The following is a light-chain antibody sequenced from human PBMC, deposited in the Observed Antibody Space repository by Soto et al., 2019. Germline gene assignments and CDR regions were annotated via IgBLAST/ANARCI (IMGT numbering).Light chain of an antibody. V-gene: IGKV3-11*01. CDR1: QSLSNF. CDR3: QQRSNLFT. J-gene: IGKJ3*01. Sequence: EIVLTQSPATLSLSPGERATLSCRASQSLSNFLAWYQQKPGQAPRLLIYDASNRATGIPVRFSGSGSGTDFTLXIXXXXXXXXAVXYCQQRSNLFTFGPGTTVEIK. CDR2: DAS.